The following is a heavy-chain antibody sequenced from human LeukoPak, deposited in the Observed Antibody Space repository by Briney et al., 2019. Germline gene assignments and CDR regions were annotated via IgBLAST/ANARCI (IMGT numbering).Heavy chain of an antibody. CDR3: TRGQSYCGADCYSD. D-gene: IGHD2-21*02. V-gene: IGHV3-66*01. J-gene: IGHJ4*02. CDR2: MYTGGGR. Sequence: GGSLRLSCAASGFSVSNYYMSWARQPPGKGLEWVSVMYTGGGRYYGDSVKGRFTISRDNSKNTVFLQMNSLRVEDTALYYCTRGQSYCGADCYSDWGQGTLVTVSS. CDR1: GFSVSNYY.